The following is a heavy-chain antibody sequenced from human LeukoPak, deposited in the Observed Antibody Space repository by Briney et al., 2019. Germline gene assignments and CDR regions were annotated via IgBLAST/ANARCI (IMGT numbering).Heavy chain of an antibody. Sequence: PGGSLRLSCAASGFAFSDYYMSWIRQAPGKGLEGVSYISCSGSTIYYADSVKGRFTISRDNAKNSLYLQMNSLRAEDTAVYYCARDLKGGSYYGSGFDYWGQGTLVTVSS. CDR3: ARDLKGGSYYGSGFDY. J-gene: IGHJ4*02. V-gene: IGHV3-11*01. D-gene: IGHD1-26*01. CDR2: ISCSGSTI. CDR1: GFAFSDYY.